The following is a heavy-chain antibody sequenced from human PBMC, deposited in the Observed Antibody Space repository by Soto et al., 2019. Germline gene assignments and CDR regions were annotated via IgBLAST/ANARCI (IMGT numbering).Heavy chain of an antibody. J-gene: IGHJ5*02. Sequence: SVTLPLTCTASGGSIASSSYYWGWIRQPPGKGLEWIGSIYYSGSTYYNPSLKSRVTISVDTSKNQFSLKLSSVTAADTAVYYCATQEVGGSYVYTFDPWGQGTLVTVSS. D-gene: IGHD1-26*01. CDR3: ATQEVGGSYVYTFDP. V-gene: IGHV4-39*01. CDR1: GGSIASSSYY. CDR2: IYYSGST.